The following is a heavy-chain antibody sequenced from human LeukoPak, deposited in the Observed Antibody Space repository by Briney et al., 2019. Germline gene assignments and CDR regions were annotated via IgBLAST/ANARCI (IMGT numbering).Heavy chain of an antibody. V-gene: IGHV3-23*01. CDR3: GFGDTPVVAFDI. CDR2: ISARGTTT. Sequence: GGSLRLSCAASGFTFSSYGMNWVRQAPGKGLEWVSTISARGTTTYYADSVQGRFTISRDNSKNTLYLQMNSLRAEDTAVYYCGFGDTPVVAFDIWGQGTMVTVSS. CDR1: GFTFSSYG. J-gene: IGHJ3*02. D-gene: IGHD3-10*01.